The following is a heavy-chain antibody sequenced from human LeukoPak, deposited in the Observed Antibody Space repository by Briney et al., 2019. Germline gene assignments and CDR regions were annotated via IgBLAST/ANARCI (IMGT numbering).Heavy chain of an antibody. CDR1: GFTLSSHW. J-gene: IGHJ4*02. D-gene: IGHD6-19*01. Sequence: GGSLILSCAASGFTLSSHWMSWVRQAPGKGLEWVANIKQDGSEQYYVDSVRGRFTISRDNAKNSLYLQMNSLTAEDTAIYYCARESAGGPDYWGQGTLVTVSS. CDR2: IKQDGSEQ. CDR3: ARESAGGPDY. V-gene: IGHV3-7*05.